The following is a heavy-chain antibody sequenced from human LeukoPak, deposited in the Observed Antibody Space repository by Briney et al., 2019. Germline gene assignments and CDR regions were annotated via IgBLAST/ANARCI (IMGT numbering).Heavy chain of an antibody. CDR1: GFTFSNSW. CDR3: ARAGTDFGVVIMFDY. CDR2: IKPDGSAQ. D-gene: IGHD3-3*01. Sequence: GGSLRLSCAASGFTFSNSWMSWVRQAPGKGLEWVATIKPDGSAQYYVDSVKGRFTISRDNAKNSLYLQMNSLRAEDTAVYYCARAGTDFGVVIMFDYWGQGTLVTVSS. J-gene: IGHJ4*02. V-gene: IGHV3-7*03.